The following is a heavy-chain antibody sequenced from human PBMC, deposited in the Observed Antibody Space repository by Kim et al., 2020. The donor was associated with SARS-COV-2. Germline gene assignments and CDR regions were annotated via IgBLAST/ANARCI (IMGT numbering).Heavy chain of an antibody. Sequence: GGSLRLSCAASGFSFDGYAMHWVRQAPGKGLEWVAGISWNSGSVGYADSVKGRFTISRDNAKSSLYLQMNSLRAEDTALYYCAKDKVANWDYFDYWGQGTLVTVSS. V-gene: IGHV3-9*01. CDR3: AKDKVANWDYFDY. CDR1: GFSFDGYA. J-gene: IGHJ4*02. D-gene: IGHD1-1*01. CDR2: ISWNSGSV.